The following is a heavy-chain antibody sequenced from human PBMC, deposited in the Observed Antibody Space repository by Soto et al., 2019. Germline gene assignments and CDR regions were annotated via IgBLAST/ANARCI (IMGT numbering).Heavy chain of an antibody. CDR3: AKDEGYCTNGVCYKFDY. CDR1: GFTFSSYG. V-gene: IGHV3-30*18. J-gene: IGHJ4*02. CDR2: ISYDGSNK. D-gene: IGHD2-8*01. Sequence: GGSLRLSCAASGFTFSSYGMHWVCQAPGKGLEWVAVISYDGSNKYYADSVKGRFTISRDNSKNTLYLQMNSLRAEDTAVYYCAKDEGYCTNGVCYKFDYWGQGTLVTVSS.